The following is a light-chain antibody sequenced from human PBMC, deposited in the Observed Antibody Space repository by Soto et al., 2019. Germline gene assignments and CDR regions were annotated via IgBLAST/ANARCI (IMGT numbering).Light chain of an antibody. Sequence: QSALTQPHSVSGSPGQSVTISCTGTSSDVGGYNYVSWYQQHPGKAPKVLIYDVTKRPSGVPDRFSGSKSGNTASLTISGLQAEDEADYYCCSYTASCLWVFGGGTKLTVL. CDR3: CSYTASCLWV. J-gene: IGLJ3*02. CDR1: SSDVGGYNY. V-gene: IGLV2-11*01. CDR2: DVT.